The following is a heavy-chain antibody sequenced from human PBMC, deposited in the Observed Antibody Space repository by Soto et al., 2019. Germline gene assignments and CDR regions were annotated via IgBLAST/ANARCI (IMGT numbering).Heavy chain of an antibody. Sequence: ASVKVSCKASGCTFTTFAIHWVRQAPGQRLEWMGWINAGNGNTKYSQSLQGRVTFTRDTSANTAYMEVSSLRSEDTAVYYCARARGIVVVTARFDYWGQGTLVTVSS. D-gene: IGHD2-21*02. V-gene: IGHV1-3*01. J-gene: IGHJ4*02. CDR3: ARARGIVVVTARFDY. CDR2: INAGNGNT. CDR1: GCTFTTFA.